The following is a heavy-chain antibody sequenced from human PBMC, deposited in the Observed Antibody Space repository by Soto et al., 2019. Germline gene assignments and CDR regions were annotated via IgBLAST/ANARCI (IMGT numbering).Heavy chain of an antibody. D-gene: IGHD2-15*01. J-gene: IGHJ6*02. Sequence: ASVKVSCKASGYTVTGYDIHWVRQATGQGLEWMGWMNPNTGYTANAQKFQGRVTMTRNISISTVYMELGSLSSDDTAVYYCARGCSGGYCYLDYYFYGMDVWGQGTTVTVSS. V-gene: IGHV1-8*01. CDR1: GYTVTGYD. CDR3: ARGCSGGYCYLDYYFYGMDV. CDR2: MNPNTGYT.